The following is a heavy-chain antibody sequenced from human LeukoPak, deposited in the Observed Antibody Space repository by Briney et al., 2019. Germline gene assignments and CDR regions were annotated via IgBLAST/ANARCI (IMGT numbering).Heavy chain of an antibody. D-gene: IGHD3-16*01. CDR3: ARGEFDGGVYFDY. CDR2: IYTSGST. J-gene: IGHJ4*02. CDR1: GGSFSGYY. V-gene: IGHV4-59*10. Sequence: SETLSLTCAVYGGSFSGYYWSWIRQPARKRLEWIGRIYTSGSTNYNPSLKSRVTMSVDTSKNQFSLKLSSVTAADTAVYYCARGEFDGGVYFDYWGQGTLVTVSS.